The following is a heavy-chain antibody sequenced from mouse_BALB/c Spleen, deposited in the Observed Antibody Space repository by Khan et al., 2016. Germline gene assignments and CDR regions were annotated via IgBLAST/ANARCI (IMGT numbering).Heavy chain of an antibody. Sequence: EVQLQESGPGLVKPSQSLSLTCTVTGYSITSDYAWNWIRQFPGNKLEWMGYISYSGSTSYNPSLKSRISITRDTSKNQFFLQLNSVATDDTATYYCSISSNSGNSPAWFAYWGQGTLVTVSA. CDR2: ISYSGST. D-gene: IGHD1-1*01. CDR1: GYSITSDYA. J-gene: IGHJ3*01. V-gene: IGHV3-2*02. CDR3: SISSNSGNSPAWFAY.